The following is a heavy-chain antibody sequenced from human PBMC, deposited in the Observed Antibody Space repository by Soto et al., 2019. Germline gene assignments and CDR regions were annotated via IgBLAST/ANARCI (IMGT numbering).Heavy chain of an antibody. V-gene: IGHV4-59*12. J-gene: IGHJ5*02. CDR1: GGSISSYY. D-gene: IGHD2-15*01. Sequence: SETLSLTCTVSGGSISSYYWSWIRQPPGKGLEWIGYIYYSGSTNYNPSLKSRVTISVDTSKNQFSLKLSSVTAADTAVYYCAIGQVCSGGSCYGWFDPWGQGTLVTVSS. CDR3: AIGQVCSGGSCYGWFDP. CDR2: IYYSGST.